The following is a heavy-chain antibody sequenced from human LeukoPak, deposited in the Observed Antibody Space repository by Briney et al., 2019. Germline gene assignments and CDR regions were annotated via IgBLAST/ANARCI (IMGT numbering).Heavy chain of an antibody. Sequence: GRSLRLSCAASGFTFDDYAMHWVRQAPGKGLEWVSGISWNSGSIGYADSVKGRFTISRDNAKNSLYLQMNSLRAEDTALYYCAKDMTTVTTLYDAFDIWGQGTMVTVSS. J-gene: IGHJ3*02. CDR1: GFTFDDYA. V-gene: IGHV3-9*01. CDR2: ISWNSGSI. CDR3: AKDMTTVTTLYDAFDI. D-gene: IGHD4-17*01.